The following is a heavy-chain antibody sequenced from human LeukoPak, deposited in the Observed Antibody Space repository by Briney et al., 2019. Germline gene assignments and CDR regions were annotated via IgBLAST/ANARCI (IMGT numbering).Heavy chain of an antibody. Sequence: ASVKVSCKASGGTFSSYAISWVRQAPGQGLEWMGGIIPIFGTANYAQKFQGRVTITADESTSTAYMELSSLRSEDTAVYYCAKSAYRSIAAAGTTAFDIWGQGTMVTVSS. CDR2: IIPIFGTA. D-gene: IGHD6-13*01. CDR3: AKSAYRSIAAAGTTAFDI. J-gene: IGHJ3*02. CDR1: GGTFSSYA. V-gene: IGHV1-69*13.